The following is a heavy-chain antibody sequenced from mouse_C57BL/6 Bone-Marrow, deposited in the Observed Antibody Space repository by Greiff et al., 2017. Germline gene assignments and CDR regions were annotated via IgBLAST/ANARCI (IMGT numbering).Heavy chain of an antibody. CDR2: INPNNGGT. Sequence: SGPELVKPGASVKISCKASGYTFTDYYMNWVKQSHGKSLEWIGDINPNNGGTSYNQKFKGKATLTVDKSSSTAYMELRSLTSEDSAVYYCARSPPLYYYGSSGYFDVWGTGTTVTVSS. V-gene: IGHV1-26*01. J-gene: IGHJ1*03. D-gene: IGHD1-1*01. CDR1: GYTFTDYY. CDR3: ARSPPLYYYGSSGYFDV.